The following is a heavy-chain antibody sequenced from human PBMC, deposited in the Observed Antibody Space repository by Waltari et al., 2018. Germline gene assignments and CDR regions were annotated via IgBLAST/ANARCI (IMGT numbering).Heavy chain of an antibody. Sequence: QVQLQESGPGLVKPSQTLSLTCTVSGGSISSGDYYWSWIRQPPGKGLEWIGYIYYSGSTYYTPSLKSRVTISVDTSKNQFSLKLSSVTAADTAVYYCARGYYGDYSYDYYMDVWGKGTTVTVSS. CDR2: IYYSGST. CDR1: GGSISSGDYY. D-gene: IGHD4-17*01. CDR3: ARGYYGDYSYDYYMDV. J-gene: IGHJ6*03. V-gene: IGHV4-30-4*08.